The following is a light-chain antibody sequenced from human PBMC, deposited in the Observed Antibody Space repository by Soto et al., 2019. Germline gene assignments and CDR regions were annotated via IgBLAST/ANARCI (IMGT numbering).Light chain of an antibody. CDR3: SSFTTTSTLV. Sequence: QSALTQPAAVSGSPGQSITISCTGTISDIGLYNYVSWYQQHPGKAPKLVIYEVSNRPSGVSDRFSGSKSDNTASLTISGLQAEDDANHYCSSFTTTSTLVFGAGTKVTVL. CDR2: EVS. J-gene: IGLJ1*01. V-gene: IGLV2-14*01. CDR1: ISDIGLYNY.